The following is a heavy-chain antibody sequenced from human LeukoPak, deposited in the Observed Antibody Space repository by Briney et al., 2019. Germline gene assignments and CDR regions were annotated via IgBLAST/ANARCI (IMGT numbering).Heavy chain of an antibody. Sequence: ASVKVSCKASGGTFSSYAISWVRQAPGQGLEWMGWINPNSGGTNYAQKFQGRVTMTRDTSISTAYMELSRLRSDDTAVYYCARESIVGGTTLDYWGQGTLVTVSS. CDR1: GGTFSSYA. J-gene: IGHJ4*02. CDR3: ARESIVGGTTLDY. V-gene: IGHV1-2*02. CDR2: INPNSGGT. D-gene: IGHD1-26*01.